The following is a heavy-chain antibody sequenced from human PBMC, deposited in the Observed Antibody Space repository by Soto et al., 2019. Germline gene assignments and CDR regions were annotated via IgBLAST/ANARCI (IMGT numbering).Heavy chain of an antibody. D-gene: IGHD6-6*01. CDR1: GGAFSNYA. CDR3: ARSIGSSSFYFDF. CDR2: FIPVFGTT. V-gene: IGHV1-69*01. J-gene: IGHJ4*02. Sequence: QVQLVQSGAEVKKPGSSVKVSCKASGGAFSNYAISWLRQAPGQGLEWMGGFIPVFGTTNYAQIFEGRVTITAVESSTAAYMELSCLRSDDTAVYYCARSIGSSSFYFDFWGQGTLVTVSS.